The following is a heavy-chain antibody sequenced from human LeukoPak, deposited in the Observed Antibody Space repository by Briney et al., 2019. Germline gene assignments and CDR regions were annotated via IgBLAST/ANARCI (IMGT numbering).Heavy chain of an antibody. CDR1: GGSFSGYY. D-gene: IGHD3-10*01. Sequence: PSETLSLTCAVYGGSFSGYYWSWIRQPPGKGLEWIGYIYHSGSTYYNPSLKSRVTISVDRSKNQFSLKLSSVTAADTAVYYCARGHSGSYYPQGYYYYGMDVWGQGTTVTVSS. V-gene: IGHV4-34*01. CDR2: IYHSGST. J-gene: IGHJ6*02. CDR3: ARGHSGSYYPQGYYYYGMDV.